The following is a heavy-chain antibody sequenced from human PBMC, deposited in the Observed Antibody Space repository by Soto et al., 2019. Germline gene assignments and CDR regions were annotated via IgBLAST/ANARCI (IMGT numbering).Heavy chain of an antibody. V-gene: IGHV3-23*01. J-gene: IGHJ5*01. CDR3: AKPPPYCSSNTCYFPFDS. D-gene: IGHD2-2*01. Sequence: EVQLLESGGGLVQPVGSLRVSCAASGFTFSSYGMSWVRQAPGKGLEWVSSISAAGGSAYYADPVKGRFTISRDNSKNTLYLQMNSLRAEDTAVYYCAKPPPYCSSNTCYFPFDSWGQGTLVTVSS. CDR2: ISAAGGSA. CDR1: GFTFSSYG.